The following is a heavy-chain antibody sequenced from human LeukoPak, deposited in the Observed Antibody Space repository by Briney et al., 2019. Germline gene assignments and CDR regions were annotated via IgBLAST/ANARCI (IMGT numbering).Heavy chain of an antibody. CDR1: GITFTNYW. Sequence: GGSLRLSCAASGITFTNYWMIWVRQAPGKGLEWVASLKQDGSQKFYVDSVKGRFTISRNNAKNSLYLQMNSLRAEDTAVYYCARDFLEDTQWGQGTLVTVSS. V-gene: IGHV3-7*01. J-gene: IGHJ4*02. CDR3: ARDFLEDTQ. CDR2: LKQDGSQK. D-gene: IGHD2-15*01.